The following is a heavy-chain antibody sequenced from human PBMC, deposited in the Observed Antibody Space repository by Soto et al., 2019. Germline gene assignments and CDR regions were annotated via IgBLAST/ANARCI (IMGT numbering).Heavy chain of an antibody. J-gene: IGHJ6*02. D-gene: IGHD2-21*01. V-gene: IGHV3-33*01. CDR2: IWYDGSNK. CDR1: GFTFSSYG. CDR3: ARVSIVGPGQLSSSGMDV. Sequence: GGSLRLSCAASGFTFSSYGMHWVRQAPGKGLEWVAVIWYDGSNKYYADSVKGRFTISRDNSKNTLYLQMNSLRAEDTAVYYCARVSIVGPGQLSSSGMDVWGQGTTVTVSS.